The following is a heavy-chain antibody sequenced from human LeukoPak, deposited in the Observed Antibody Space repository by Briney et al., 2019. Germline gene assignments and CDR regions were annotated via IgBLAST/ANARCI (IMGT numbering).Heavy chain of an antibody. CDR2: INPTSGDT. D-gene: IGHD5-24*01. CDR3: ARDRGSGYIILDF. Sequence: ASVRVSCKASGYTFTAYYMHWVRQAPGQGLEWMGWINPTSGDTRYAQKFQDRVTMTRDTSISTAYMELSRLTSDDPAVYYCARDRGSGYIILDFWGPGTLVTVSS. CDR1: GYTFTAYY. V-gene: IGHV1-2*02. J-gene: IGHJ4*02.